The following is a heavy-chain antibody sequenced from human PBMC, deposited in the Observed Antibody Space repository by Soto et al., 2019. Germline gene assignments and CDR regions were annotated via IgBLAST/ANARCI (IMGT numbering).Heavy chain of an antibody. CDR2: ISSSSSTI. CDR1: GFSFSSYY. CDR3: ARALRSGSPHGRYFDL. D-gene: IGHD3-3*01. Sequence: GGSLSLSCAASGFSFSSYYMNWVRQAPGKGLEWVSYISSSSSTIYYADSVKGRFTISRENAKNSLYLQMNSLRAEDTAVFYCARALRSGSPHGRYFDLWGRGTLVTVSS. J-gene: IGHJ2*01. V-gene: IGHV3-48*01.